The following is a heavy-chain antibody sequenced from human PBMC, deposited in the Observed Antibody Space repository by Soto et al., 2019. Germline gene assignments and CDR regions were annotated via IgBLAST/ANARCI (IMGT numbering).Heavy chain of an antibody. CDR2: IYYSGST. D-gene: IGHD2-2*01. CDR1: GGSISSAGYY. CDR3: ATAVYCRSASCSNWFDP. J-gene: IGHJ5*02. V-gene: IGHV4-30-4*01. Sequence: SQTLSLTCTVSGGSISSAGYYWSWIRQPPGKGLEWIGYIYYSGSTYYNPSRKSRVTISIDTSKNQFSLKPSSVTAADTAVYYCATAVYCRSASCSNWFDPWGQGTLVTGSS.